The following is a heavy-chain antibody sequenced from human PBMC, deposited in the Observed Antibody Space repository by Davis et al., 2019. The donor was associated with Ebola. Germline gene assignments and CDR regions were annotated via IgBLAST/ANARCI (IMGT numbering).Heavy chain of an antibody. CDR2: ISYDGSNK. J-gene: IGHJ4*02. Sequence: PGGSLRLSCAASGFTFSSYAMHWVRQAPGRGLEWVAVISYDGSNKYYADSVKGRFTISRDNSKNTLYLQMNSLRAEDTAVYYCARSGGGYQWWYFDYWGQGTLVTVSS. V-gene: IGHV3-30-3*01. CDR1: GFTFSSYA. CDR3: ARSGGGYQWWYFDY. D-gene: IGHD2-15*01.